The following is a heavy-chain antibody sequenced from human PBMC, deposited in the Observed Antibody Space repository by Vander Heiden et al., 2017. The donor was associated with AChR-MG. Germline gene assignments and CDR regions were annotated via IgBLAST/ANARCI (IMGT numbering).Heavy chain of an antibody. CDR1: GFTFSDDW. J-gene: IGHJ3*02. D-gene: IGHD3-10*01. V-gene: IGHV3-7*01. CDR3: ARDRWFGFFDI. Sequence: EVHLVESGGGLVQPGESLILSCAPSGFTFSDDWMTWVRQAPGKGLEWVDNINQDESQKYYVDSVKGRFTISRDNAKNSLYLQMSSLRVEDTAVYYCARDRWFGFFDIWGHGTMVTVSS. CDR2: INQDESQK.